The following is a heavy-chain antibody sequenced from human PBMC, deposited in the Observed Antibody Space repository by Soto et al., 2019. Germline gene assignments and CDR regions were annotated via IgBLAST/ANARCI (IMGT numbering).Heavy chain of an antibody. CDR3: ARGGRGAGYDGRVYYFDY. J-gene: IGHJ4*02. V-gene: IGHV1-69*01. CDR2: IIPIFGTA. D-gene: IGHD5-12*01. CDR1: GGTFSSYA. Sequence: QVQLVQSGAEVKKPGSSVKVSCKASGGTFSSYAISWVRQAPGQGLEWMGGIIPIFGTANYAQKFQGRVTITADESTSTAYMELSSLRSEDTAVYYCARGGRGAGYDGRVYYFDYWGQGTLVTVSS.